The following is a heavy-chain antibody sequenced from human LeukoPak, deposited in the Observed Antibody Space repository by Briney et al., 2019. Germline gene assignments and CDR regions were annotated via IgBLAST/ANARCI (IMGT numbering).Heavy chain of an antibody. CDR3: ARDSSDCSSTSCPPGY. CDR1: GYSISSGYY. D-gene: IGHD2-2*01. J-gene: IGHJ4*02. CDR2: IYTSGST. V-gene: IGHV4-4*07. Sequence: PSETLSLTCTVSGYSISSGYYWSWIRQPAGKGLEWIGRIYTSGSTNYNPSLKSRVTMSVDTSKNQFSLKLSSVTAADTAVYYCARDSSDCSSTSCPPGYWGQGTLVTVSS.